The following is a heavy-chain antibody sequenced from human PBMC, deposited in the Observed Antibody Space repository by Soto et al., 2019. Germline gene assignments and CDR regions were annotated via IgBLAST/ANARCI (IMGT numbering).Heavy chain of an antibody. CDR3: ASDPGGSWDHYYYYYGMDV. Sequence: GGSLRLSCAASGFTFSSYGMHWVRQAPGKGLEWVAVIWYDGSNKYYADSVKGRFTISRDNSKNTLYLQMNSLRAEDTAVYYCASDPGGSWDHYYYYYGMDVWGQGTTVTVSS. D-gene: IGHD2-15*01. V-gene: IGHV3-33*01. CDR1: GFTFSSYG. J-gene: IGHJ6*02. CDR2: IWYDGSNK.